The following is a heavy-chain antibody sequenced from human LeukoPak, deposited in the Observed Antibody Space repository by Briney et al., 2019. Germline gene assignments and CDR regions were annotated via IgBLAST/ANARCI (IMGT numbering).Heavy chain of an antibody. CDR1: GFTFSSLG. Sequence: GGSLRLSCAASGFTFSSLGMHWGRQAPGKGLEWVAVIWYDGSNKYYADSVKGRFTISRDNSKNTLFLQMNSLRAEDTAVYYCASPYSSGYYLGYWGQGTLVTVSS. CDR3: ASPYSSGYYLGY. CDR2: IWYDGSNK. V-gene: IGHV3-33*01. J-gene: IGHJ4*02. D-gene: IGHD3-22*01.